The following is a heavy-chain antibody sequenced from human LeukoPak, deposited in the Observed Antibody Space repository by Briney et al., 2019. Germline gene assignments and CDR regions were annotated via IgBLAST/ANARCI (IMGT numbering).Heavy chain of an antibody. CDR1: GFTFSSYD. Sequence: PGGSLRLSCAASGFTFSSYDMHWVRQAPGKGLEWVAFIRYDGSNKYYADSVKGRFTISRDNSKNTLYLQMNSLRAEDTAVYYCAKDPYYYGSGSVDYWGQGTLVTVSS. CDR3: AKDPYYYGSGSVDY. J-gene: IGHJ4*02. V-gene: IGHV3-30*02. D-gene: IGHD3-10*01. CDR2: IRYDGSNK.